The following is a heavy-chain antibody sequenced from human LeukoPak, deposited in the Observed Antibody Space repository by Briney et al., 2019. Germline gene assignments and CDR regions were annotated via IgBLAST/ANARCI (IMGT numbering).Heavy chain of an antibody. CDR2: INPNSGGT. J-gene: IGHJ5*02. D-gene: IGHD5-12*01. V-gene: IGHV1-2*02. Sequence: AASVKVSCKASGYTFTGYYMHWVRQAPGQGLEWMGWINPNSGGTNYAQKFQGRVTMTRDTSISTAYMELSRLRSDDTAVYYCARVGYSGYDRPRYNWFDPWGQGTLVTVSS. CDR1: GYTFTGYY. CDR3: ARVGYSGYDRPRYNWFDP.